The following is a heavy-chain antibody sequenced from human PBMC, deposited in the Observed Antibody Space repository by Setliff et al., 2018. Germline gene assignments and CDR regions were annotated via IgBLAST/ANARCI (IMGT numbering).Heavy chain of an antibody. J-gene: IGHJ4*02. V-gene: IGHV4-4*07. CDR3: ARGGYSYGLGGFPLDY. CDR2: IYTSGST. CDR1: GDYISSQY. Sequence: SETLSLTCTVSGDYISSQYWSWIRQPPGKGLEWIGRIYTSGSTNYNPSLKSRVTISVDTSKNQFSLKLSSVTAADTAVYYCARGGYSYGLGGFPLDYWGQGTLVTVSS. D-gene: IGHD5-18*01.